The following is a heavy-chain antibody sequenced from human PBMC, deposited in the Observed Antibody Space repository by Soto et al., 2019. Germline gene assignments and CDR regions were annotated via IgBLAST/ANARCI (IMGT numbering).Heavy chain of an antibody. Sequence: QVQLVQSGAEVKKPGSSVKVSCKASGGTFSSYAISWVRQAPGQGLEWMGGIIPIFGTANYAQKFQGRVTITADESTSTAYVELRSLRSEDTAVYYCAREISHDGSRKGEAFDIWGQGTMVTVSS. V-gene: IGHV1-69*01. CDR2: IIPIFGTA. J-gene: IGHJ3*02. CDR1: GGTFSSYA. D-gene: IGHD3-22*01. CDR3: AREISHDGSRKGEAFDI.